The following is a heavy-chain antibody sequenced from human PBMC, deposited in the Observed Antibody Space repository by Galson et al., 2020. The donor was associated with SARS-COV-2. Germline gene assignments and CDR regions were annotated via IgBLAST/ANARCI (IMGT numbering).Heavy chain of an antibody. V-gene: IGHV3-30*02. Sequence: GGSLRLSCAASGFTFNNFGMHWVRQAPGMGLEWVAFIWYDGNNKYYADSVKGRFTISRDNSKNTLFLQMTSLRTEDTAVYYCVRDIWDSGSHYGLRAFDIWGQGTMVTVSS. J-gene: IGHJ3*02. D-gene: IGHD1-26*01. CDR2: IWYDGNNK. CDR3: VRDIWDSGSHYGLRAFDI. CDR1: GFTFNNFG.